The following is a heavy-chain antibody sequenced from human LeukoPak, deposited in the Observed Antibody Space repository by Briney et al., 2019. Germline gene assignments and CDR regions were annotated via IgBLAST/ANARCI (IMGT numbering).Heavy chain of an antibody. CDR3: ARQPFPRDNYDILTGYYTHFDY. CDR2: IYYSGST. D-gene: IGHD3-9*01. J-gene: IGHJ4*02. CDR1: GRSISSSSYF. Sequence: SETLSLTCTVSGRSISSSSYFWGWIRQPPGRGLEWTGSIYYSGSTYYNPSLKSRVTISVDTSKDQFSLKLSSVTAADTAEYYCARQPFPRDNYDILTGYYTHFDYWGQGTLVTVSS. V-gene: IGHV4-39*01.